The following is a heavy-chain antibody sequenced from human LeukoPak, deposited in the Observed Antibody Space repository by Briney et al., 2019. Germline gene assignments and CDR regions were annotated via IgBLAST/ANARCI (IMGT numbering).Heavy chain of an antibody. CDR2: ISAYNGNT. J-gene: IGHJ3*02. CDR3: ARGDGLWDANAFDI. Sequence: VASVKVSCKASGYTFTSYGISWVRQAPGQGLEWMGWISAYNGNTNYARKLQGRVTMTTDTSTSTAYMELRSLRSDDTAVYYCARGDGLWDANAFDIWGQGTMVTVSS. CDR1: GYTFTSYG. V-gene: IGHV1-18*01. D-gene: IGHD5-18*01.